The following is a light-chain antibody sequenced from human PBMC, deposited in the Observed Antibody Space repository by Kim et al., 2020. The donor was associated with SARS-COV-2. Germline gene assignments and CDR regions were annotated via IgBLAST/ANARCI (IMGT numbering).Light chain of an antibody. V-gene: IGKV1-5*03. CDR1: RGISRW. CDR3: QQYNSYPIT. Sequence: ASVGDRVTITCRASRGISRWLDWYQQKTGKAPKLLIYKASSLESGVPSRFSGSGSGTEFTLTISSLQPDDFATYYCQQYNSYPITFGQGTRLEIK. CDR2: KAS. J-gene: IGKJ5*01.